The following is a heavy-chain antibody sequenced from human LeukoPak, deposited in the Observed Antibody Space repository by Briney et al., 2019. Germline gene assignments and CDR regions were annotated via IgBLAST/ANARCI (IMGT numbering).Heavy chain of an antibody. D-gene: IGHD6-19*01. CDR3: ARGADTGYSSDS. Sequence: GGSLRLSCAASRFTFSSYGMHWVRQAPGKGLEWVAYIQYDGSNEQYADSVKGRFSISRDSSKNILYLQMNSLRAEDTAVYYCARGADTGYSSDSWGQGTLVTVSS. V-gene: IGHV3-30*02. CDR1: RFTFSSYG. CDR2: IQYDGSNE. J-gene: IGHJ5*02.